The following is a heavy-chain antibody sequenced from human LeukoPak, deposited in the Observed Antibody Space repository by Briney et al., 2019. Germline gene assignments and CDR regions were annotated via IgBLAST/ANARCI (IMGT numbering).Heavy chain of an antibody. CDR1: GFTFSGSA. J-gene: IGHJ4*02. CDR3: TRPGIAAAGIRDY. Sequence: GGSLKLSCAASGFTFSGSAMHWVRQASVKGLEWVGRIRSKANSYATAYAASVKGRFTISRDDSKNTAYLQMNSLKTEDTAVYYCTRPGIAAAGIRDYWGQGTLVTVSS. D-gene: IGHD6-13*01. CDR2: IRSKANSYAT. V-gene: IGHV3-73*01.